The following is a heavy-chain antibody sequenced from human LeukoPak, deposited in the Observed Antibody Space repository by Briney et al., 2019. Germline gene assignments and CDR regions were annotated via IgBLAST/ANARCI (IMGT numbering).Heavy chain of an antibody. J-gene: IGHJ6*03. V-gene: IGHV3-23*01. CDR2: ISGSGGST. Sequence: GGSLRLSCAASGFTFSSYWMHWVRQAPGKGLEWVSAISGSGGSTYYADSVKGRFTISRDNSKNTLYLQMNSLRAEDTAVYYCAKGTGSSWYYYYYMDVWGKGATVTVSS. CDR3: AKGTGSSWYYYYYMDV. D-gene: IGHD6-13*01. CDR1: GFTFSSYW.